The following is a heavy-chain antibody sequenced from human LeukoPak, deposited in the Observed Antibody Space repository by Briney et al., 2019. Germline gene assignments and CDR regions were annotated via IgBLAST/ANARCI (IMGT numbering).Heavy chain of an antibody. CDR1: GFTFSSYS. V-gene: IGHV3-21*04. Sequence: GGSLRLSCAASGFTFSSYSMNWVRQAPGKGLEWVSSISSSSYIYYADSVKGRFTISRDNSKNTLYLQMNSLRAEDTAVYYCARDRDAFDIWGQGTMVTVSS. J-gene: IGHJ3*02. CDR2: ISSSSYI. CDR3: ARDRDAFDI.